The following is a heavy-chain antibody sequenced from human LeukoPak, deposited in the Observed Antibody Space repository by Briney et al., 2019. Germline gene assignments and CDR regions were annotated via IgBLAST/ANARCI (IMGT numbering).Heavy chain of an antibody. CDR3: ARDDRAVAANIGY. Sequence: SETLSLTCTVSGDSITSGDYYWSWIRQPPGKGLEWIGYIYHSGIAYYHPSLKSRVTISVDTSKNQFSLKLSSVTAADTAVYYCARDDRAVAANIGYWGQGTLVTVSS. CDR2: IYHSGIA. D-gene: IGHD2-15*01. CDR1: GDSITSGDYY. J-gene: IGHJ4*02. V-gene: IGHV4-30-4*08.